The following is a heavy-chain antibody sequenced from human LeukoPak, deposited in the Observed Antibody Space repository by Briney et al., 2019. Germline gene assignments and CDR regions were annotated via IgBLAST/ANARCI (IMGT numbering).Heavy chain of an antibody. Sequence: GGSLRLSCAASGFTFSSYSMNWVRQAPGKGLEWVSSISSSSSYIYYADSVKGRFTISRDNAKNSLYLQMNSLRAEDTAVYYCARDYSYGYPGLDYWGQGTLVTVSS. CDR1: GFTFSSYS. J-gene: IGHJ4*02. V-gene: IGHV3-21*01. CDR2: ISSSSSYI. D-gene: IGHD5-18*01. CDR3: ARDYSYGYPGLDY.